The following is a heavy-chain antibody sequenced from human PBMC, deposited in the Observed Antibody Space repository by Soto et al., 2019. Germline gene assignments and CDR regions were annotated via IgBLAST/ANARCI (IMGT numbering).Heavy chain of an antibody. V-gene: IGHV3-23*01. D-gene: IGHD6-25*01. J-gene: IGHJ4*02. CDR3: AKDQFRLGSYSSGWDY. CDR2: ISGSGGST. Sequence: EVQLLESGGGLVQPGGSLRLSCAASRFTFSSYAMSWVRQTPGKGLEWVSAISGSGGSTYYADSVKGRFTISRDNSKNTLYLQMNSLRVEDTAVYYCAKDQFRLGSYSSGWDYWGQGTLVTVSS. CDR1: RFTFSSYA.